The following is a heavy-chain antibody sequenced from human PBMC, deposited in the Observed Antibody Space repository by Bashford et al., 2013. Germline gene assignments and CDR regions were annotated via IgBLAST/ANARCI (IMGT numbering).Heavy chain of an antibody. CDR2: IYYSGST. V-gene: IGHV4-39*01. CDR3: ARGLY. J-gene: IGHJ4*02. CDR1: GDSISSSSYY. Sequence: SETLSLTCTVSGDSISSSSYYWGWIRQPPGKGLEWIGNIYYSGSTNYNPSLKSRVTISVDTSKNQFSLKLSSVTAADTAVYYCARGLYWGQGTLVTVSS.